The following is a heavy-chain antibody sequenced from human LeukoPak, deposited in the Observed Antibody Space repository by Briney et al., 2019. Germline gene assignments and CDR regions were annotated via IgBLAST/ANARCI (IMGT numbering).Heavy chain of an antibody. CDR3: TTYLYYYSEDYFDY. D-gene: IGHD3-10*01. CDR2: IKSKTDGGTT. J-gene: IGHJ4*02. CDR1: GFTFSNAW. Sequence: PGGSLRLSYAASGFTFSNAWMSWVRQAPGKGLEWVGRIKSKTDGGTTDYAAPVKGRFTISRDDSKNTLYLQMNSLKTEDTAVYYCTTYLYYYSEDYFDYWGQGTLVTVSS. V-gene: IGHV3-15*01.